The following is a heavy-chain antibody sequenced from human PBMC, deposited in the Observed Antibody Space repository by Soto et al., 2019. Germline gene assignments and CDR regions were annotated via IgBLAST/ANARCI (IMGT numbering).Heavy chain of an antibody. CDR1: GGSFDGYL. V-gene: IGHV4-34*01. Sequence: LSLTCTTSGGSFDGYLWSWIRQPPGKGLEWIGEVHHTGRTKYSSSLKSRVTISGDTSKKQVSLKLNSVTAADTAVYYCARGQPYNFNYNYFDYWGQGTPVTVSS. D-gene: IGHD1-7*01. CDR3: ARGQPYNFNYNYFDY. J-gene: IGHJ4*02. CDR2: VHHTGRT.